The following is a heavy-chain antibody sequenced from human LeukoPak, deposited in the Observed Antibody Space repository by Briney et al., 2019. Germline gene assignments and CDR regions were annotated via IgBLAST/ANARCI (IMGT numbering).Heavy chain of an antibody. V-gene: IGHV1-2*02. CDR1: GYTFTGYY. J-gene: IGHJ4*02. Sequence: AASVNVSCKASGYTFTGYYMHWVRQAPGQGLEWMGWINPNSGGTNYAQKFQGRVTMTRDTSISTAYMELSRLRSDDTAVYYCARFGIAAAGTFDYWGQGTLVTVSS. D-gene: IGHD6-13*01. CDR2: INPNSGGT. CDR3: ARFGIAAAGTFDY.